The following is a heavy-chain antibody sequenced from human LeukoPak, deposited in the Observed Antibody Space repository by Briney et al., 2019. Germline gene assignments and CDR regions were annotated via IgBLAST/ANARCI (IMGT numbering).Heavy chain of an antibody. J-gene: IGHJ6*03. CDR2: IRYDGNNK. CDR3: AKNGMGGSYDLDYYYYYMDV. D-gene: IGHD1-26*01. Sequence: GGSLRLSCGASGFTFSNYGMLWVRQAPGKGLDWVAFIRYDGNNKLYADSVKGRFTISRDNSKNTLYLQMNSLRAEDTAVYYCAKNGMGGSYDLDYYYYYMDVWGKGTTVTVSS. V-gene: IGHV3-30*02. CDR1: GFTFSNYG.